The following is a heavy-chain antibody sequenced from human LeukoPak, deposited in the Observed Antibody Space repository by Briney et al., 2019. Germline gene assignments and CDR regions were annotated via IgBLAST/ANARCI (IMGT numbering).Heavy chain of an antibody. CDR2: IIPIFGSA. J-gene: IGHJ6*03. CDR3: ARAEVSQYYMDV. Sequence: GASVKVSCKASGGTFSSYAISWVRQAPGQGLEWMGGIIPIFGSANYAQKFQGRVTITTDESTSTAYMELSSLRSEDTAVYYCARAEVSQYYMDVWGKGTTVTVSS. V-gene: IGHV1-69*05. CDR1: GGTFSSYA. D-gene: IGHD1-14*01.